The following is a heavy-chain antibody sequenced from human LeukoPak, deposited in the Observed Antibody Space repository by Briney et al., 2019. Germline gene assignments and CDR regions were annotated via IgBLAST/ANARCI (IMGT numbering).Heavy chain of an antibody. D-gene: IGHD3-10*01. CDR2: ISYDGSNK. V-gene: IGHV3-30*18. Sequence: GRSLRLSCAASGFTFSSYGMHWVRQAPGKGLEWVAVISYDGSNKYYADSVKGRFTVPRDNSKNTLYLQMNSLRAEDTAVYYCAKMGPGKSHYYGSGSYSYYFDYWGQGTLVTVSS. CDR1: GFTFSSYG. CDR3: AKMGPGKSHYYGSGSYSYYFDY. J-gene: IGHJ4*02.